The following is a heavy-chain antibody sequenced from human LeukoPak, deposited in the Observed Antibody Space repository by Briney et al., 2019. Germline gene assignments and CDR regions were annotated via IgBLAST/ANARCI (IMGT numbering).Heavy chain of an antibody. V-gene: IGHV3-15*07. J-gene: IGHJ4*01. D-gene: IGHD1-7*01. CDR2: IKSNTNGGTS. CDR1: GFTFSNAW. Sequence: GGSLRLSCVASGFTFSNAWVTWGRQSPGIGLGWVGRIKSNTNGGTSDYAAPVKGRFAISRDDSKNTLYLQMNSLKPEDTAMYYCTTHSVTVSGTHFWGQGALVTVSS. CDR3: TTHSVTVSGTHF.